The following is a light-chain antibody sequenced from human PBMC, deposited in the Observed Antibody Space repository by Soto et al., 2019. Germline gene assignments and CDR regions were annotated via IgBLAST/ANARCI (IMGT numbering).Light chain of an antibody. CDR2: EVN. CDR3: CSLAGTNSFV. V-gene: IGLV2-8*01. CDR1: SSDVGGYNY. J-gene: IGLJ1*01. Sequence: QSVLTQPPSASGSPGQSVTISCTGASSDVGGYNYVSWYQQRPGKAPKLIIYEVNKRPSGVPDRVFGSKSGNTASLTVSGLQTEDEADYYCCSLAGTNSFVFGTGTKVTV.